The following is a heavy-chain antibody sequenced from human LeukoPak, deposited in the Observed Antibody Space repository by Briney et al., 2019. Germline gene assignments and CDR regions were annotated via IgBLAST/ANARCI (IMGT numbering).Heavy chain of an antibody. Sequence: QTGGSLRLSCAASGFTFSSYGMHWVRQAPGKGLEWAAVIWYDGSNKYYADSVKGRFTISRDNSKNTLYLQMNSLRAEDTAVYYCARDWAVAGPFDYWGQGTLVTVSS. CDR2: IWYDGSNK. D-gene: IGHD6-19*01. CDR1: GFTFSSYG. V-gene: IGHV3-33*01. J-gene: IGHJ4*02. CDR3: ARDWAVAGPFDY.